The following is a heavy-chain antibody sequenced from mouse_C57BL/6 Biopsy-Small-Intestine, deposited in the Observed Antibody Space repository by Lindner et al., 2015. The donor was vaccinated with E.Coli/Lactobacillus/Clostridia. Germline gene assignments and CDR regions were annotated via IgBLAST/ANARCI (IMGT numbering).Heavy chain of an antibody. J-gene: IGHJ2*01. Sequence: VQLQESGPELVKPGASVKMSCKASGYTFTDYNMHWVKRSHGKSLEWIGYINPDNGGTTYNQKFKGKATLTVSKSSNTAYMELRSLTSDDSAVYYCARRLDYWGQGTTLTVPS. V-gene: IGHV1-22*01. CDR1: GYTFTDYN. CDR2: INPDNGGT. CDR3: ARRLDY.